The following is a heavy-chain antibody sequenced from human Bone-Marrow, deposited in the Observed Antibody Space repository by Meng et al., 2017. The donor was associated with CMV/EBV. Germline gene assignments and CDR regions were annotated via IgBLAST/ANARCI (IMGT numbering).Heavy chain of an antibody. J-gene: IGHJ6*02. V-gene: IGHV1-2*02. CDR1: GYTFTGYY. Sequence: ASVKVSFKASGYTFTGYYMHWVRQAPGQGLEWMGWINPNSGGTNYAQEFQGRVNMTRDTSISTAYMELSRLRSDDPAVYYCARDYIVVVPAAPRIYYYYGMDVWGQGTTVTVSS. CDR3: ARDYIVVVPAAPRIYYYYGMDV. D-gene: IGHD2-2*01. CDR2: INPNSGGT.